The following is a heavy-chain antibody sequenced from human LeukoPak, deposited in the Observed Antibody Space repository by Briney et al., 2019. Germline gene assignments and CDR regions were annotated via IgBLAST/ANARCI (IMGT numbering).Heavy chain of an antibody. CDR2: LSSGGTT. V-gene: IGHV3-23*01. Sequence: GGSLRLSCAVSGFTLTTYAMSWVRQAPGKGLEWVSALSSGGTTWYADSVKGRFTISRDTSTSTLFLQMNSLRAEDTAVYYCAKDVLKVGVIVVGGDYWGQGTLVTVSS. J-gene: IGHJ4*02. D-gene: IGHD3-22*01. CDR1: GFTLTTYA. CDR3: AKDVLKVGVIVVGGDY.